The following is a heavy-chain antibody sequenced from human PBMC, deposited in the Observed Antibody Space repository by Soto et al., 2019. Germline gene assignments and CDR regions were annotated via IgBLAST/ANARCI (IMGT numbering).Heavy chain of an antibody. Sequence: QVPLVQSGAEVKKPGASVKVSCKVSGYTLTELSMHWVRQAPGKGLEWMGGFDPEDGETIYAQKFQGRVTMTEDTTTDTAYMELSSLRSEDTAVYYCATLGGPGPDIVVVPAAMDAFDIWGQGTMVTVSS. CDR3: ATLGGPGPDIVVVPAAMDAFDI. D-gene: IGHD2-2*01. CDR2: FDPEDGET. CDR1: GYTLTELS. V-gene: IGHV1-24*01. J-gene: IGHJ3*02.